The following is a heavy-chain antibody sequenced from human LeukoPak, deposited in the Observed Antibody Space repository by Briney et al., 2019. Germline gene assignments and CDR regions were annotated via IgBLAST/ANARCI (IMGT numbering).Heavy chain of an antibody. J-gene: IGHJ4*02. CDR1: GGSIGTSNFY. CDR3: ATYYDSSGYMDFDY. Sequence: KPSETLSLTCTVSGGSIGTSNFYWGWIRQPPGKGLEWIGSIYYSGSTYYNPSLKSRVTISVDTSKNQSSLKLSSVTAADTAVYYCATYYDSSGYMDFDYWGQGTLVTVSS. V-gene: IGHV4-39*01. D-gene: IGHD3-22*01. CDR2: IYYSGST.